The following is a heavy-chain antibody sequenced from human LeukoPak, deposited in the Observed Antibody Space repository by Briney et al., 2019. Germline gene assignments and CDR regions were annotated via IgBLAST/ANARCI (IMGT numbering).Heavy chain of an antibody. CDR2: INPSGGST. CDR3: ARIPQRYYYYYGMDV. J-gene: IGHJ6*02. V-gene: IGHV1-46*01. CDR1: GYSFTSYY. Sequence: ASVKVSCKTSGYSFTSYYIHWVRQAPGQGLEWMGIINPSGGSTTYAQKFQGRLTMASDTSTSTVYMELSSLRSEDTAVYYCARIPQRYYYYYGMDVWGQGTTVTVSS.